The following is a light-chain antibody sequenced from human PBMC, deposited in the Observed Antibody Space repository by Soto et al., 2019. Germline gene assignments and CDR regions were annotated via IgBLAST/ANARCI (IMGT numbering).Light chain of an antibody. CDR2: DAS. Sequence: EIVLTQSPPTLSLSPGERATLSCRASQNVSSYLAWYQQKLAQAPRHLIYDASNTATGIPARFSSSGSVTDFALTISSLEPGDFAVYYCQQRSNWPPYTFGQGTKLEIK. CDR3: QQRSNWPPYT. J-gene: IGKJ2*01. V-gene: IGKV3-11*01. CDR1: QNVSSY.